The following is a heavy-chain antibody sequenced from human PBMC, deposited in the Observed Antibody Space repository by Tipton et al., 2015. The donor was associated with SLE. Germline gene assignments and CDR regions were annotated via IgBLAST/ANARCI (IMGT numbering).Heavy chain of an antibody. CDR3: ARVGGWRYSSTEYFQH. Sequence: SLRLSCAASGFTFSSYGMHWVRQAPGKGLEWVAVISYDGSNKYYADSVKGRFTISRDNSKNTLYLQMNSLRAEDTAVYYCARVGGWRYSSTEYFQHWGQGTLVTVSS. CDR1: GFTFSSYG. J-gene: IGHJ1*01. D-gene: IGHD6-19*01. V-gene: IGHV3-30*03. CDR2: ISYDGSNK.